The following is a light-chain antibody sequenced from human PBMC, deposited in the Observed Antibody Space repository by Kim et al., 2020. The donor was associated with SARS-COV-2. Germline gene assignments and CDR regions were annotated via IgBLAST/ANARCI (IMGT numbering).Light chain of an antibody. CDR3: QQSYSNPRT. Sequence: DIQMTQSPSSLSASLGDRVTITCRASQSISSYLNWYQQKPGRAPKLLIYASSNLQSGVPSRFSGSASVTDFTLTISSLQPEDFATYYCQQSYSNPRTFGQGTKVDIK. CDR2: ASS. V-gene: IGKV1-39*01. CDR1: QSISSY. J-gene: IGKJ1*01.